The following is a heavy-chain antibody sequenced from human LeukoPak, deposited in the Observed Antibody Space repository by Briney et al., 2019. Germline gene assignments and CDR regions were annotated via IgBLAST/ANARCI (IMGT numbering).Heavy chain of an antibody. D-gene: IGHD6-13*01. CDR2: IKQDGSEK. CDR3: ARAATSSSWYFEYFQH. CDR1: GFTFSSYW. J-gene: IGHJ1*01. Sequence: GGSLRLSCAASGFTFSSYWMSWVRQAPGKRLEWVANIKQDGSEKYYVDSVQGRFTISRDNAKTSLYLQMNSLRAEDTAVYYCARAATSSSWYFEYFQHWGQGTLVTVSS. V-gene: IGHV3-7*01.